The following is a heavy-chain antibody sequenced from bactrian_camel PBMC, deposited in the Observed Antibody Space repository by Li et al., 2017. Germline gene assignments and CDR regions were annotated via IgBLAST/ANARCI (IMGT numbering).Heavy chain of an antibody. J-gene: IGHJ4*01. CDR2: IQDDGAK. D-gene: IGHD5*01. Sequence: HVQLVESGGGSVQAGGSLSLSCATRGYTRRSGCLAWFRQVPGKERELVAQIQDDGAKHYDSTAEGRFTISKDAAKATLYLEMTTLKPEDTAMYYCAAGWGIFCGTSPDIFDEWGQGTQVTVS. V-gene: IGHV3S55*01. CDR3: AAGWGIFCGTSPDIFDE. CDR1: GYTRRSGC.